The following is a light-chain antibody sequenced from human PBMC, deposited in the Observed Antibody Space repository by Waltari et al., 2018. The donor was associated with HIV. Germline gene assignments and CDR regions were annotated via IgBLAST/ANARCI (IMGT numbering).Light chain of an antibody. CDR2: DVS. CDR1: SSDVGAYNY. CDR3: SSYTSSSTVV. Sequence: QSALTQPASVSGSPGQSINISCPGTSSDVGAYNYVSWYQLHPGKAPKLMIYDVSNRPSGVSDRFSGSKSANTASLTISGLQAEDEAHYYCSSYTSSSTVVFGGGTKLTVL. V-gene: IGLV2-14*03. J-gene: IGLJ2*01.